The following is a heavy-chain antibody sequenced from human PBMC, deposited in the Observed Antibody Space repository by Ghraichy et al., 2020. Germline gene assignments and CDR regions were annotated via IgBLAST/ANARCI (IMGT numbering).Heavy chain of an antibody. CDR2: LYWNDDK. D-gene: IGHD4-17*01. CDR1: GFSLNTSGVG. CDR3: AHSIQMEEYGDYLNSYFDP. V-gene: IGHV2-5*01. Sequence: SGPTLVKPTQTLTLTCTFSGFSLNTSGVGVGWIRQPPGKALEWLALLYWNDDKRYSPSLKNRLTITKDTSKNQVVLTMTNMDPVDTTTYYCAHSIQMEEYGDYLNSYFDPWGQGTLVTVSS. J-gene: IGHJ5*02.